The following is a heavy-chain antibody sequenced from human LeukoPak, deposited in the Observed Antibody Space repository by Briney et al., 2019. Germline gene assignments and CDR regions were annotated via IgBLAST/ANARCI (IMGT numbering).Heavy chain of an antibody. D-gene: IGHD3-22*01. CDR3: ARVLHKRNYDSTTYYGY. CDR1: GFRFSASS. V-gene: IGHV3-48*01. CDR2: ISSSSNAI. Sequence: GGSLRLSCEASGFRFSASSMNWVRQAPGKGLEWISYISSSSNAIYYADPVKGRFTISRDNAKNSLYLQMNSLRAEDTAVYYCARVLHKRNYDSTTYYGYWGQGTLVTVSS. J-gene: IGHJ4*02.